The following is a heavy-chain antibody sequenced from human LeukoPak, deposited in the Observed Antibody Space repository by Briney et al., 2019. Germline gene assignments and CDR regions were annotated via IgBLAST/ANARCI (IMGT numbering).Heavy chain of an antibody. D-gene: IGHD3-22*01. V-gene: IGHV1-8*01. CDR2: MNPNRGNT. J-gene: IGHJ4*02. CDR1: GYTFTSYD. CDR3: ARGSKDYYDSSGYYYY. Sequence: ASVKVSCKASGYTFTSYDINWVRQATGQGLEWMGRMNPNRGNTGYAQKFQGRVTMTRNTSISTAYMELSSLRSEDTAVYYCARGSKDYYDSSGYYYYWGQGTLVTVSS.